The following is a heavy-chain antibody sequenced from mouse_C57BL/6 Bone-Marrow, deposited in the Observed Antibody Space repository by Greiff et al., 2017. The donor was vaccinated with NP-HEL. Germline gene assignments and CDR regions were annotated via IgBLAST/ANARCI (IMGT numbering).Heavy chain of an antibody. V-gene: IGHV14-4*01. Sequence: VQLQQSGAELVRPGASVKLSCTASGFNIKDDYMHWVKQRPEQGLEWIGWIDPENGDTEYASKFQGKATITADTSSNTAYLQLSSLTSEDTAVYYCTLLITTVVAPRWYFDVWGTGTTVTVSS. CDR3: TLLITTVVAPRWYFDV. J-gene: IGHJ1*03. CDR2: IDPENGDT. D-gene: IGHD1-1*01. CDR1: GFNIKDDY.